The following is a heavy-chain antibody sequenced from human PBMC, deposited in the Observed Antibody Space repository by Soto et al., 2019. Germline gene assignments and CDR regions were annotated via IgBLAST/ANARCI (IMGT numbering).Heavy chain of an antibody. Sequence: PGGSLRLSCAASGFSFSDLFMSWIRQAPGKGPEWVAYFNGGSTYTQYADSVRGRFTISRDNAKNSLFLQMDSLRAEDTAVYYCARGTHYLENSGPEEGGRGTLVSVSS. J-gene: IGHJ4*02. D-gene: IGHD5-12*01. CDR2: FNGGSTYT. V-gene: IGHV3-11*06. CDR1: GFSFSDLF. CDR3: ARGTHYLENSGPEE.